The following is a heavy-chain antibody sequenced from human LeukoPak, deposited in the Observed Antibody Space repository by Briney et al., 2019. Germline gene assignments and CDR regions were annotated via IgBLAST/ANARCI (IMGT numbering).Heavy chain of an antibody. CDR2: IYYTGIT. V-gene: IGHV4-61*01. CDR3: ATSQCGSDCYLAGDY. D-gene: IGHD2-21*02. J-gene: IGHJ4*02. Sequence: PSETLSLTCAVSGGSVNSGSYYWSWIRQHPGKGLEWIGYIYYTGITNYNPSLKSRVTISVDTSKNQFSLNLNSVTAADTAVYYCATSQCGSDCYLAGDYWGQGTLVTVSS. CDR1: GGSVNSGSYY.